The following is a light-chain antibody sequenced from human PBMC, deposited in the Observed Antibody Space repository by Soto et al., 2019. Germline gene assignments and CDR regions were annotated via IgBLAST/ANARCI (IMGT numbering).Light chain of an antibody. CDR3: QLHGDSPPGYT. CDR1: QSISSSY. J-gene: IGKJ2*01. V-gene: IGKV3-20*01. CDR2: GVS. Sequence: EIVLTQSPGTLSLSPGERATLSCRASQSISSSYLAWYQQKPGQAPRLLIYGVSNRATGIPDRFSASGSGTDFALTISRLEREDCAVDYCQLHGDSPPGYTFGQGTKLEIK.